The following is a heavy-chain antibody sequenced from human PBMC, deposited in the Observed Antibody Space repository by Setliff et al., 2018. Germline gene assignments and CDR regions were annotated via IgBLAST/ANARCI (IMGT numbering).Heavy chain of an antibody. D-gene: IGHD1-1*01. Sequence: SETLSLTCNVSGGSISSGGYYWSWIRQHPGKGLEWIGYIYYSGITYYNPSLKSRVTISIDTSKNQFSLKLSSVNAADTAVYYCAKGGGRYHSDSWGQGILVTVSS. CDR2: IYYSGIT. J-gene: IGHJ4*02. CDR3: AKGGGRYHSDS. V-gene: IGHV4-31*03. CDR1: GGSISSGGYY.